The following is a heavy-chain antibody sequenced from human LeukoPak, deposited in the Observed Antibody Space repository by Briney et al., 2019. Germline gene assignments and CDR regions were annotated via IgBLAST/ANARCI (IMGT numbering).Heavy chain of an antibody. Sequence: SETLSLTCAVSGDSISSSDWWSWVRQSPGKGLEWIGEIYQSGSATYNPSLSSRITISLDKSKSQVSLKLNSVTAADTAVYYCARNGAFCLDSWGQGTLVTVSS. CDR1: GDSISSSDW. CDR3: ARNGAFCLDS. J-gene: IGHJ4*02. CDR2: IYQSGSA. D-gene: IGHD4/OR15-4a*01. V-gene: IGHV4-4*02.